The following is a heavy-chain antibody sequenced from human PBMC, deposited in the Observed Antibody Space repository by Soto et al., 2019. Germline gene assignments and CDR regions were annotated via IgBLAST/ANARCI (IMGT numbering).Heavy chain of an antibody. J-gene: IGHJ3*01. CDR2: IIPIFGTA. Sequence: SVKVSCKASGGTFSSYAISWVRQAPGQGLEWMGGIIPIFGTANYAQKFQGRVTITADESTSTAYMELSSLRSEDTAVYYCARNPYDSSGYYYPYGVWGQGTMVTVSS. CDR3: ARNPYDSSGYYYPYGV. V-gene: IGHV1-69*13. D-gene: IGHD3-22*01. CDR1: GGTFSSYA.